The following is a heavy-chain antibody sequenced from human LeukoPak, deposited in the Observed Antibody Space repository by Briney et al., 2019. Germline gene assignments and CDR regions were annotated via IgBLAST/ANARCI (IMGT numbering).Heavy chain of an antibody. D-gene: IGHD3-16*02. V-gene: IGHV1-69*02. CDR1: GGTFSSYT. Sequence: GSSVKVSCKASGGTFSSYTISWVRQAPGQGLEWMGRIIPILGIANYAQKFQGRVTITADKSTSTAYMELSSLRSEDTAVYYCARQDDYVWGSYRLDYWGQGTLVTVSS. CDR3: ARQDDYVWGSYRLDY. J-gene: IGHJ4*02. CDR2: IIPILGIA.